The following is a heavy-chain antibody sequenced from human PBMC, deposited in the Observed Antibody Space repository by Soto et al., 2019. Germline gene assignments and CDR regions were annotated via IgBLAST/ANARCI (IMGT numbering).Heavy chain of an antibody. Sequence: QVQLQESGPGLVMPSQTLSLTCTVSGGSIISGDYYWSWFRQPPGKGLEWIGYIYYSGSTYYNPSLKSRVTISVDTSKNQFSLKLSSVTAADTAVYYCARGGGSYYFDYWGQGTLVTVSS. CDR3: ARGGGSYYFDY. CDR1: GGSIISGDYY. D-gene: IGHD1-26*01. J-gene: IGHJ4*02. CDR2: IYYSGST. V-gene: IGHV4-30-4*01.